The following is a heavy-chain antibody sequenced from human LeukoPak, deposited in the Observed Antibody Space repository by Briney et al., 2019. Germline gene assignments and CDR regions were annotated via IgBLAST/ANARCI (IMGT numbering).Heavy chain of an antibody. V-gene: IGHV1-69*05. Sequence: GASVKVSCKASGGTFSSYAISWVRQAPGQGLEWMGGIIPIFGTANYAQKFQGRVTMTRDMSTSTVYMEVSSLRSEDTAVYYCARETSYCAFDIWGQGTMVTVSS. CDR2: IIPIFGTA. J-gene: IGHJ3*02. D-gene: IGHD1-26*01. CDR3: ARETSYCAFDI. CDR1: GGTFSSYA.